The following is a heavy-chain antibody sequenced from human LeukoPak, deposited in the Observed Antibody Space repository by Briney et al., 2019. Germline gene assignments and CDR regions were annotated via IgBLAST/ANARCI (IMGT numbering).Heavy chain of an antibody. CDR1: GGSFSGYY. Sequence: PSETLSLTCAVYGGSFSGYYWSWIRQPPGKGLEWIGSIYYSGNTYYNSSLKSRVTISVDTSKNQFSLRLSSVTAADTAVYYCARQKGTGVYYFDYWGQGTLVTVSS. V-gene: IGHV4-34*01. D-gene: IGHD7-27*01. CDR3: ARQKGTGVYYFDY. J-gene: IGHJ4*02. CDR2: IYYSGNT.